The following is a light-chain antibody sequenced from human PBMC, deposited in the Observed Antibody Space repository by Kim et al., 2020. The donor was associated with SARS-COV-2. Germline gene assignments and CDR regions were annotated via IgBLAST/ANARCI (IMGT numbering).Light chain of an antibody. V-gene: IGKV3-20*01. CDR2: GAS. Sequence: EIVLTQSPGTLSLSPGERATLTCRASQSVSSSYLAWYQQKPGQAPRLLIYGASSRATDIPDRFSGSGSGTDFTLTISRLEPEDFAVYYCQQYGSSPPELTFGGGTKVDIK. CDR3: QQYGSSPPELT. CDR1: QSVSSSY. J-gene: IGKJ4*01.